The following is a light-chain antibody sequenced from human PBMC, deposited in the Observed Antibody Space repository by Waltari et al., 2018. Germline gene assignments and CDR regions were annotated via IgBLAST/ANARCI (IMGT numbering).Light chain of an antibody. CDR3: QQYDGSILT. V-gene: IGKV3-20*01. CDR1: QTINNNF. Sequence: IVLPQSPDTLSLSPGQRATLSCRASQTINNNFLVWYQQKPGQAHRLLIHGASSRDTGFPNRFSGSGSGTDVTLTISRLEPEDVAVYYCQQYDGSILTFGGGTKVEI. J-gene: IGKJ4*01. CDR2: GAS.